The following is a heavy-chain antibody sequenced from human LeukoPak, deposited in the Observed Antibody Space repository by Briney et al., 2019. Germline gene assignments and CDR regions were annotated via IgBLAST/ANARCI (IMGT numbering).Heavy chain of an antibody. D-gene: IGHD3-22*01. CDR3: AKDPSVAYYYDSSIN. CDR2: ISGSGGST. Sequence: GGSLRLSCAASGFTFSSYAMSWVRQAPGKGLEWVSAISGSGGSTYYAGSVKGRFTISRDNSKNTLYLQMNSLRAEDTAVYHCAKDPSVAYYYDSSINWGQGTLVTVSS. V-gene: IGHV3-23*01. J-gene: IGHJ4*02. CDR1: GFTFSSYA.